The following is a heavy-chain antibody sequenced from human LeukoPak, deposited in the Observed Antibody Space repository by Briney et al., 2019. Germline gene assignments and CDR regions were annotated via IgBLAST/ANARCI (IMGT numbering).Heavy chain of an antibody. CDR2: ISYDGSNK. CDR1: GFTFSSYA. D-gene: IGHD7-27*01. CDR3: ARDSTGEQFDY. Sequence: GGSLRLSCAASGFTFSSYAMHWVRQGPGKGLEWVAVISYDGSNKYYADSVKGRFTISRDNSKNTLYLQMNSLRAEDTAVYYCARDSTGEQFDYWGQGTLVTVSS. V-gene: IGHV3-30-3*01. J-gene: IGHJ4*02.